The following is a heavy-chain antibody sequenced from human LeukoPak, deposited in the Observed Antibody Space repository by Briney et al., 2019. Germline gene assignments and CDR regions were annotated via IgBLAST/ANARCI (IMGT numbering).Heavy chain of an antibody. CDR3: ARKTRVKYYYDSSGYYYVFDY. V-gene: IGHV4-39*07. J-gene: IGHJ4*02. Sequence: NTSETLSLTCTVSGGSISSSSYYWGWIRQPPGKGLEWIGSIYYSGSTYYNPSLKSRVTISVDKSKNQFSLKLSSVTAADTAVYYCARKTRVKYYYDSSGYYYVFDYWGQGILVTVSS. CDR1: GGSISSSSYY. D-gene: IGHD3-22*01. CDR2: IYYSGST.